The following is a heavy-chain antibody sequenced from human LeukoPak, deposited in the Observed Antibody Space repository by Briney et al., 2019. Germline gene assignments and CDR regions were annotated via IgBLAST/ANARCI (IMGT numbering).Heavy chain of an antibody. D-gene: IGHD4-11*01. V-gene: IGHV1-69*13. CDR2: IIPIFGTA. CDR1: GGTFSSYA. Sequence: GASVKVSCKASGGTFSSYAISWVRQAPGQGLEWMGGIIPIFGTANYAQKFQGRVTITADESTSTAYMELSSLRSEDTAVYYCARDEGYSNYVLPWYWGQGTLVTVSS. J-gene: IGHJ4*02. CDR3: ARDEGYSNYVLPWY.